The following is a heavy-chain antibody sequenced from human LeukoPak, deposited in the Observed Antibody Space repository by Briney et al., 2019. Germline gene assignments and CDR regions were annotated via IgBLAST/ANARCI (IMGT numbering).Heavy chain of an antibody. CDR3: AREYDSSGLDP. D-gene: IGHD3-22*01. V-gene: IGHV4-30-2*01. Sequence: PSQTLSLTCAVSGGSISSGGYSWSWIRQPPGQGLEWIGYIYHSGSTYYNPSLKSRVTISVDRSKNQFSLKLSSVTAADTAVYYCAREYDSSGLDPWGQGTLVTVSS. CDR1: GGSISSGGYS. CDR2: IYHSGST. J-gene: IGHJ5*02.